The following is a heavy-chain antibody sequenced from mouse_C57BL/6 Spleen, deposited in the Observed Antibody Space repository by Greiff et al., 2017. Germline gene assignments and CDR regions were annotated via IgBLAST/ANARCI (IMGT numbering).Heavy chain of an antibody. Sequence: QVQLQQPGAELVKPGASVKLSCKASGYTFTSYWMHWVKQRPGQGLEWIGMIHPNSGSTNYNEKFKSKATLTVDKSSSTAYMQLSSLTSEDSAVYYCARSDYYGSRRYFDVWGTGTTVTVSS. CDR3: ARSDYYGSRRYFDV. J-gene: IGHJ1*03. CDR2: IHPNSGST. CDR1: GYTFTSYW. V-gene: IGHV1-64*01. D-gene: IGHD1-1*01.